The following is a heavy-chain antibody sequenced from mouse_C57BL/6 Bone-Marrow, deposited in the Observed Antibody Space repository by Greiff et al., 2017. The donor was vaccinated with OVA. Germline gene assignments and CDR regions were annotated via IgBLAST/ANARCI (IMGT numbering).Heavy chain of an antibody. J-gene: IGHJ3*01. Sequence: VHLVESGPGLVQPSQSLSITCTVSGFSLTSYGVHWVRQPPGKGLEWLGVIWRGGSTDNNAAFISRLSISKDNSKSQVCFKMSSLQSDDTAIYYCASGGCFFAWYSYWGQRPLVSDSA. D-gene: IGHD1-1*02. CDR3: ASGGCFFAWYSY. CDR2: IWRGGST. V-gene: IGHV2-2*01. CDR1: GFSLTSYG.